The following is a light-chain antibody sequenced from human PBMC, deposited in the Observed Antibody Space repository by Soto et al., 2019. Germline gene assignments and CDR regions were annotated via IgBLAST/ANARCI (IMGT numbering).Light chain of an antibody. CDR2: GAS. J-gene: IGKJ3*01. Sequence: EIVLTHSPGTLSLSPWERATLSCRASQSVSSSYLAWYQQKPGQAPRLLIYGASSRATGIPDRFSGSGSGTDFTLTISRLEPEDFAVYYCQQYGSSPKTFGPGTKVDIK. V-gene: IGKV3-20*01. CDR1: QSVSSSY. CDR3: QQYGSSPKT.